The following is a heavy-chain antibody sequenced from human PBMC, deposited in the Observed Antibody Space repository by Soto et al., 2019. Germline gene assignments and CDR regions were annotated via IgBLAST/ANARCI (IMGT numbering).Heavy chain of an antibody. CDR1: GFTFSSST. Sequence: GGSLRLSCAASGFTFSSSTMNWVRQAPGKGLEWVSAIIDSGGYTYYADSVKGRFTISRDNSKNTLYLQMNSLRAEDTALYYCARVGPGGAFDIWGQGTMVTVSS. V-gene: IGHV3-23*01. CDR2: IIDSGGYT. J-gene: IGHJ3*02. CDR3: ARVGPGGAFDI.